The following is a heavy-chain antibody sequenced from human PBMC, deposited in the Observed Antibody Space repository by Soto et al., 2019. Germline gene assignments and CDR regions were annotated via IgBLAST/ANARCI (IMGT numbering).Heavy chain of an antibody. D-gene: IGHD5-18*01. V-gene: IGHV1-2*02. J-gene: IGHJ4*02. CDR3: ATRYSYVHF. CDR2: INPNSGDT. Sequence: GASVKVSCKSSGYAFTGYYIHWVRQAPGQGLEWMGWINPNSGDTNYAQKFQGRVTMTRDTSFNTAYTELSSLRSDDTAVYYCATRYSYVHFWGQGTLVTVSS. CDR1: GYAFTGYY.